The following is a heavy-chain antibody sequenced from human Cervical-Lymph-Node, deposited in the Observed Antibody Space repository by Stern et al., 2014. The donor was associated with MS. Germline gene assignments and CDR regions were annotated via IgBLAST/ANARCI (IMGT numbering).Heavy chain of an antibody. Sequence: QLVQSGAELKKPGSSVKVSCKVSGGSFSNFTISWVRQAPGQGLEWMGEIIPLSGIRTYAEKFQGRVTITADESTSTAYMELRSLTSEDTAVYFCARFSGWGQGTLVTVSS. CDR1: GGSFSNFT. D-gene: IGHD2-8*02. CDR3: ARFSG. V-gene: IGHV1-69*01. J-gene: IGHJ4*02. CDR2: IIPLSGIR.